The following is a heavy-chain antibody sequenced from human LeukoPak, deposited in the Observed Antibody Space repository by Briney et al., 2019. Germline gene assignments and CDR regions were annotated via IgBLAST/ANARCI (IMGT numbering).Heavy chain of an antibody. J-gene: IGHJ4*02. D-gene: IGHD3-22*01. V-gene: IGHV1-69*05. CDR3: ARVALTYYYDSSGYAY. CDR1: GGTFSSYA. CDR2: IIPIFGTA. Sequence: ASVKVSCKASGGTFSSYAISWVRQAPGQGLEWMGGIIPIFGTANYAQKFQGRVTITTDESTSTAYMELSSLRSEDTAVYYCARVALTYYYDSSGYAYWGQGTLVTVSS.